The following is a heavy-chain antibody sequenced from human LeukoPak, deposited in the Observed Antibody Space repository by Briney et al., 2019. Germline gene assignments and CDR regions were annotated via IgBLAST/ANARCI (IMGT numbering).Heavy chain of an antibody. D-gene: IGHD1-14*01. CDR3: ATGTHPGN. CDR2: IYSGGST. J-gene: IGHJ4*02. Sequence: PGGSLRLSCAASGFTVRNNYMSWGRQAPGKGLEWIAVIYSGGSTFHADSVKGRFIISRDNSKNTLYLQMNSLRVEDTAVYYCATGTHPGNWGQGTLVTVSS. V-gene: IGHV3-66*01. CDR1: GFTVRNNY.